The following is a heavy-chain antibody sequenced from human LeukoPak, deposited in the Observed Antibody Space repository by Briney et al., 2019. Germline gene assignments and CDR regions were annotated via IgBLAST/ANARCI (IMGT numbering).Heavy chain of an antibody. CDR3: AEPGITMIGGV. CDR2: IKQDGSEK. V-gene: IGHV3-7*01. J-gene: IGHJ6*04. D-gene: IGHD3-10*02. Sequence: PGGSLRLSCAASGFTFSSYALSWVRQAPGKGLEWVANIKQDGSEKNYVDSVKGRFTISRDNDKNSVYLQMNSLRAEDTAVYYCAEPGITMIGGVWGKGTTVTISS. CDR1: GFTFSSYA.